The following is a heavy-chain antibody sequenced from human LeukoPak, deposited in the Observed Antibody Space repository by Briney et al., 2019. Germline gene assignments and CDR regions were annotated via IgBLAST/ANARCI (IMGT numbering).Heavy chain of an antibody. V-gene: IGHV5-51*01. J-gene: IGHJ4*02. CDR3: ARAEVGSGRLSTCDY. CDR2: IYPGDSDT. CDR1: GYSLTSYW. D-gene: IGHD3-10*01. Sequence: HGESLKISCKGSGYSLTSYWIGWVRQMPGKGLEWMGIIYPGDSDTRYGPSFQGQVTISGDKSISTAYLQWSSLKASDTAMYYCARAEVGSGRLSTCDYCGQGTLVTVSS.